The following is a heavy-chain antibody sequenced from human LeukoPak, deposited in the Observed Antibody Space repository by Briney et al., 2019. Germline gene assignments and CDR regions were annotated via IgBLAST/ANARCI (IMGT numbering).Heavy chain of an antibody. J-gene: IGHJ4*02. CDR1: GYILTNNW. CDR3: ARRHGGFDY. V-gene: IGHV5-51*01. Sequence: GESLKISCKISGYILTNNWIGWVRQVPGKGLEWMGLIYPGYSDGKYSPSFQGQVTLSVDASISTAYLQWSSLKASDTAMYYCARRHGGFDYWGQGTLVTVSS. CDR2: IYPGYSDG.